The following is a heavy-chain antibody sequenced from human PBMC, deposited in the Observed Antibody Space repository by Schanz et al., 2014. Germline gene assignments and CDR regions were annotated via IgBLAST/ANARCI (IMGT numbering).Heavy chain of an antibody. V-gene: IGHV1-69*02. D-gene: IGHD4-17*01. CDR3: ASGYGDSPTDF. CDR2: IIPSLGLA. Sequence: QVQLVQSGAEVKKPGPSGKVSCKLSGGTFSSYTISWMRQAPGQGLEWMGRIIPSLGLAKYEQKFQDKVTITADTSTTTAYMELSGLRSEDTAVYYCASGYGDSPTDFWGQGTLVIVSS. J-gene: IGHJ4*02. CDR1: GGTFSSYT.